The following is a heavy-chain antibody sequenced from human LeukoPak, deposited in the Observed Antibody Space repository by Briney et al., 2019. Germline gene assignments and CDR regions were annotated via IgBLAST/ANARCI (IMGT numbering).Heavy chain of an antibody. CDR1: GFTFSSYE. D-gene: IGHD4-23*01. CDR2: ISSSGSNK. CDR3: ARDFGSTTVVPDYFDY. Sequence: PGGSLRLSCAASGFTFSSYEMNWVRQAPGKGLEWVSYISSSGSNKHYADSVKGRFTISRGNAKNSLYLQMNSLRAEDTAVYYCARDFGSTTVVPDYFDYWGQGTLVTVSS. J-gene: IGHJ4*02. V-gene: IGHV3-48*03.